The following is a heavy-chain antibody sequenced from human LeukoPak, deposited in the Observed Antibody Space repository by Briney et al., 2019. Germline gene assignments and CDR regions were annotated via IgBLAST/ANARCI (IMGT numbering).Heavy chain of an antibody. J-gene: IGHJ4*02. V-gene: IGHV4-39*01. CDR1: GTSISSRNYY. Sequence: SETLSLTCTVSGTSISSRNYYWGWIRQPPGKGLEWIGSIFDSGTTYYNPSLKSRVTISVDTSKNQFSLKLRSVTAADTAVYYCAGRTIAVSKDAFDYWGQGTLATVSS. CDR3: AGRTIAVSKDAFDY. CDR2: IFDSGTT. D-gene: IGHD6-19*01.